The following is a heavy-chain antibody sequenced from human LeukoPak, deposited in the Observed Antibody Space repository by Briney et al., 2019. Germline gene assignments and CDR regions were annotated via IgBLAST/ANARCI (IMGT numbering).Heavy chain of an antibody. CDR1: GFTFSAYH. Sequence: PGGSLRLSCASSGFTFSAYHMNWVRQAPGKGLEWISFISSDSGTIYYADSVKGRFTISRNNAANSLYLQMNNLRDEDTAVYYCARRDPFDDWGQGTMVTVSS. CDR3: ARRDPFDD. J-gene: IGHJ4*02. V-gene: IGHV3-48*02. CDR2: ISSDSGTI.